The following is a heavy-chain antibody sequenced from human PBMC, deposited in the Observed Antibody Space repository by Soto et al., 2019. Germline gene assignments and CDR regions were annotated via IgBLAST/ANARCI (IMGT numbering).Heavy chain of an antibody. CDR1: GGSINHYY. CDR2: IYYSGTT. Sequence: PSETLSLTYTVSGGSINHYYWTWIRQPPGKGLEWMGYIYYSGTTTNYADSVKGRFTISRDNAKNTLYLQMNSLRAEDTAVYYCVRDDTGLGIAYWGLAPLVTVSS. CDR3: VRDDTGLGIAY. J-gene: IGHJ4*02. D-gene: IGHD2-8*02. V-gene: IGHV4-59*12.